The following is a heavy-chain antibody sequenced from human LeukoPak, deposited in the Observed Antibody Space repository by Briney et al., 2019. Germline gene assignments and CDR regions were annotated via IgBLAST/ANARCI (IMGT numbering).Heavy chain of an antibody. CDR1: GFTFDDYG. CDR2: ISWNGGST. Sequence: PGGSLRLSCAASGFTFDDYGMSWVRQAPGKGLEWVSGISWNGGSTGYADSVKGRFTISRDNAKNSLYLQMNSLRAEDTALYYCARGGITIFGVVSYMDVWGKGTTVTVSS. J-gene: IGHJ6*03. CDR3: ARGGITIFGVVSYMDV. V-gene: IGHV3-20*04. D-gene: IGHD3-3*01.